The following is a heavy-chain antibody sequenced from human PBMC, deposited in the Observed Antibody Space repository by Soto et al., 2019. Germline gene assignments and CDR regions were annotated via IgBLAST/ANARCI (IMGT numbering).Heavy chain of an antibody. Sequence: GGSLRLSCAASGFTFSSYWMSWVRQAPGKGLEWVTNIKQDGSEKYYVDSVKGRFTISRDNAKNSLYLQMNSLRAEDTAVYYCARVGPVGGSGYDYFDYWGQGTLVTVSS. CDR2: IKQDGSEK. CDR1: GFTFSSYW. CDR3: ARVGPVGGSGYDYFDY. D-gene: IGHD5-12*01. V-gene: IGHV3-7*01. J-gene: IGHJ4*02.